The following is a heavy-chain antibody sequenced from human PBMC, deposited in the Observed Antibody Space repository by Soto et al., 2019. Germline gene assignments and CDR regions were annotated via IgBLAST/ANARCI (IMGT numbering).Heavy chain of an antibody. J-gene: IGHJ4*02. CDR1: GGSISSSNW. V-gene: IGHV4-4*02. Sequence: QVQLQEAGPGLVKPSGTLSLTCAVSGGSISSSNWWTWVRQPPGKGLEWIGAIYHSGSSNYNPSLKSRVTILVDKSKNLFSLKLSSVTAADTAVYYCARTSLAGTSLAYWGQGTLVTVSS. D-gene: IGHD6-19*01. CDR3: ARTSLAGTSLAY. CDR2: IYHSGSS.